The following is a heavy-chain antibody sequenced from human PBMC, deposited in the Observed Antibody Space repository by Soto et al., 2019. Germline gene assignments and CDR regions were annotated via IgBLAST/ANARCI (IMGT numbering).Heavy chain of an antibody. CDR3: ATITTSSWFKWFDP. CDR2: IIPLFGGP. D-gene: IGHD2-2*01. J-gene: IGHJ5*02. CDR1: GGDFRSYA. V-gene: IGHV1-69*01. Sequence: QVQLVQSGAEVKKPGSSVTVSCRASGGDFRSYAVNWVRQAPGQGLEWMGGIIPLFGGPNYAEKFKGRLTISADDSTGTVNMELRGLTSDDTATYYCATITTSSWFKWFDPWGQGTLVTVSS.